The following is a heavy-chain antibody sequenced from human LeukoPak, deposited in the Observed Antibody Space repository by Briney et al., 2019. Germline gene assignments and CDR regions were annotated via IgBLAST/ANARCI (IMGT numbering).Heavy chain of an antibody. Sequence: ASVKVSCKVSGYTLTELSMHWVRQAPGKGLEWMGGFDPEDGETIYAQKFQGRVTMTEDTSTDTAYMERSSLRSEDTAVYYCATTGTTGTSFDYWGQGTLVTVSS. J-gene: IGHJ4*02. D-gene: IGHD1-1*01. CDR1: GYTLTELS. CDR2: FDPEDGET. V-gene: IGHV1-24*01. CDR3: ATTGTTGTSFDY.